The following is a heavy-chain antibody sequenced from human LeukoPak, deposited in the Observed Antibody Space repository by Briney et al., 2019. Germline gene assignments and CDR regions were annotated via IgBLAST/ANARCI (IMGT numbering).Heavy chain of an antibody. J-gene: IGHJ6*02. Sequence: PGRSLRLSCAASGFTFSSYGMHWVRQAAGKGLEWVAVISYDGSNKYYADSVKGRFTISRDNSKNTLYLQMNSLRAEDTAVYYCAKDLPYYDILTGYNYYYGMDVWGQGTTVTVSS. CDR1: GFTFSSYG. CDR2: ISYDGSNK. D-gene: IGHD3-9*01. CDR3: AKDLPYYDILTGYNYYYGMDV. V-gene: IGHV3-30*18.